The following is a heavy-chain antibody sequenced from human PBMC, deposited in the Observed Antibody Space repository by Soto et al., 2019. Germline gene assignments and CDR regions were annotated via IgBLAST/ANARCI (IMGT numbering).Heavy chain of an antibody. CDR3: ARASTPYYYDSSGYDL. D-gene: IGHD3-22*01. CDR2: ISAYNGNT. J-gene: IGHJ5*02. Sequence: GASVKVSCKASGYTFTNYGISWVRQAPGQGLEWMGWISAYNGNTIYAQKLQGRVSMTTDTSTSTAYMELRSLRSDDTAVYYCARASTPYYYDSSGYDLWGQGTLVTVSS. V-gene: IGHV1-18*01. CDR1: GYTFTNYG.